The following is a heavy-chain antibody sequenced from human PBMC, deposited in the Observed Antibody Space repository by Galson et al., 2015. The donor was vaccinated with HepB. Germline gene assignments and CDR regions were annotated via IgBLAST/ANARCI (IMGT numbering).Heavy chain of an antibody. D-gene: IGHD5-18*01. V-gene: IGHV3-30-3*01. CDR2: ISYDGSNK. Sequence: SLRLSCAASGFTFSSYAMHWVHQAPGKGLEWVAVISYDGSNKYYADSVKGRFTISRDNAKNSLYLQMNSLRAEDTAVYYCAREHTGEDYYYGMDVWGQGTTVPVSS. CDR1: GFTFSSYA. CDR3: AREHTGEDYYYGMDV. J-gene: IGHJ6*02.